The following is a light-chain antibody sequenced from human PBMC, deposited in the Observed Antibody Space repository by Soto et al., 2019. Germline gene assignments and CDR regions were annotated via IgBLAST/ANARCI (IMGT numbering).Light chain of an antibody. CDR3: QQYNSCTKT. J-gene: IGKJ1*01. V-gene: IGKV1-5*01. CDR1: QSISSW. CDR2: DAS. Sequence: DIQITQSPSTLSASVGDRVTITCRASQSISSWLAWYRQKPGKAPKLLIYDASSLESGVRSRFSGSGSGTEFTLTISSLQPDDFATYYCQQYNSCTKTFGQGTKVDIK.